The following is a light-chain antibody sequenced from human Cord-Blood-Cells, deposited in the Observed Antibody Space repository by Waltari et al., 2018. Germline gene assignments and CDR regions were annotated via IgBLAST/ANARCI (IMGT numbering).Light chain of an antibody. CDR1: SSDVGGYNY. CDR2: DVS. V-gene: IGLV2-11*01. Sequence: QSALTQPRSVSGSPGQSVTISCTGTSSDVGGYNYVSWYQQHPGNAPNLIIYDVSKRPSGVPDRFSGSKSGNTASLTISGLQAEDEADYYCCSYAGSYTFVFGTGTKVTVL. CDR3: CSYAGSYTFV. J-gene: IGLJ1*01.